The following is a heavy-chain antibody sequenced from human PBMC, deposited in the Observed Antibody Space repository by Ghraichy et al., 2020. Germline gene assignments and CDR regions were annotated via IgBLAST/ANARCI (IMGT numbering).Heavy chain of an antibody. J-gene: IGHJ4*02. Sequence: LSLTCAASGFNFSNYNMNWVRQAPGKGLEWVSSIGSSSNYINYADSMKGRFTISRDNAKNSLYLQMNSLRAEDTAGYYCARDVRQHNPMTARRYFDYWGQGTLVTVSS. CDR1: GFNFSNYN. D-gene: IGHD3-10*02. V-gene: IGHV3-21*01. CDR3: ARDVRQHNPMTARRYFDY. CDR2: IGSSSNYI.